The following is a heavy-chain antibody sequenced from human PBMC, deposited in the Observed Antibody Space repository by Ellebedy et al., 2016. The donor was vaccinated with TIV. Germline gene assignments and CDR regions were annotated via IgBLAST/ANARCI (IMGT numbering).Heavy chain of an antibody. Sequence: MPGGSLRLSCTVSGGSITSGTYYWGWIRQPPAKGLEWIGSVYYSGTTYYNPSLKSRVTISVDTSKNQFSLKLSSVTAADTAVYYCARHGLSGIPAVDYWGQGTLVTVSS. J-gene: IGHJ4*02. D-gene: IGHD3-10*01. CDR2: VYYSGTT. V-gene: IGHV4-39*01. CDR1: GGSITSGTYY. CDR3: ARHGLSGIPAVDY.